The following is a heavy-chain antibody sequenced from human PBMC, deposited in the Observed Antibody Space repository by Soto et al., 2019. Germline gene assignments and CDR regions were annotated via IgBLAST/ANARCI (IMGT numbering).Heavy chain of an antibody. CDR2: IDPSDSYT. CDR3: AREAIVVVPAAISCMDV. CDR1: GYSFTSYW. Sequence: GESLKISCKGSGYSFTSYWISWVRQMPGKGLEWMGRIDPSDSYTNYSPSFQGHVTISADKSISTAYLQWSSLKASDTAMYYCAREAIVVVPAAISCMDVWGQGTTVTVSS. D-gene: IGHD2-2*01. J-gene: IGHJ6*02. V-gene: IGHV5-10-1*01.